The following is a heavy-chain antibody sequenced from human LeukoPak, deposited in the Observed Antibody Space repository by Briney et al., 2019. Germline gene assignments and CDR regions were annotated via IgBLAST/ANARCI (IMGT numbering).Heavy chain of an antibody. V-gene: IGHV3-48*03. CDR2: ISSSGSTI. J-gene: IGHJ3*02. CDR1: GFTFSSYE. CDR3: ATSMAQDVDAFHI. D-gene: IGHD2-21*01. Sequence: GGSLRLSCAASGFTFSSYEMNWVRQAPGKGLEWVSYISSSGSTIYYADSVKGRFTISRDNAKNSLYLQMNNLRAEDTAMYCATSMAQDVDAFHIWGQGTMVTVSS.